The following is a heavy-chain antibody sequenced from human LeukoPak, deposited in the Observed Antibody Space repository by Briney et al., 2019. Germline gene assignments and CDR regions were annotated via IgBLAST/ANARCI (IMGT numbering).Heavy chain of an antibody. Sequence: GESLRIACKGSGYSFPSYWIRWVRQMPGKGLEWMGRIDPSDSYTNYSPSFQGHVTISADKSISTDYLQWSSLKASDTAIDYSAIHVRPVVVVAATLPWFDPWGQGTLVTVSS. D-gene: IGHD2-15*01. CDR2: IDPSDSYT. J-gene: IGHJ5*02. V-gene: IGHV5-10-1*01. CDR1: GYSFPSYW. CDR3: AIHVRPVVVVAATLPWFDP.